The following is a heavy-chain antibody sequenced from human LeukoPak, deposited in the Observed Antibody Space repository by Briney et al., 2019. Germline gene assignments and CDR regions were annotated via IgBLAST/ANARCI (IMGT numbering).Heavy chain of an antibody. CDR3: ARGSTGENAFDI. Sequence: SETPSLNFAVYGGSFSGYYWSLIRQPPGKGLGWIGEINHSGSTNYNPSLKSRVTISVDTSKNQFSLKLSSVTAADTAVYYCARGSTGENAFDIRGQGTMVTVSS. V-gene: IGHV4-34*01. CDR1: GGSFSGYY. J-gene: IGHJ3*02. CDR2: INHSGST. D-gene: IGHD2-2*01.